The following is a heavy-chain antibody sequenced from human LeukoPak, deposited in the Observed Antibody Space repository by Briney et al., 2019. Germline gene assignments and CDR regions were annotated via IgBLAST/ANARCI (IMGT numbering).Heavy chain of an antibody. CDR3: VKDRGSGSYPSPLFDN. D-gene: IGHD3-10*01. V-gene: IGHV3-64*04. CDR1: GYTFSNYW. Sequence: GGSLRLSCAASGYTFSNYWMHWVRQAPGKGLEYVSAISSNGGSTYYADSVKGRFTISRDNYKNTLYLQMNSLRAEDTAVYYCVKDRGSGSYPSPLFDNWGQGTLVTVSS. J-gene: IGHJ4*02. CDR2: ISSNGGST.